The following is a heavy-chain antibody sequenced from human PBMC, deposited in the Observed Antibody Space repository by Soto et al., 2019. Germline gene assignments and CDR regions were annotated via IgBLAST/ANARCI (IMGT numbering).Heavy chain of an antibody. Sequence: QVQLQQWGAGLLKPSETLSLTCAVYSGSFSGYYYSWIRQPPGKGLEWIGEITHGGSTTYSPSLKSRVTMSLGTSKNQFSLNMTSVTAADTAVYYCARGRLFLTPSGLAITYFDYWGQGSLVSVSS. CDR3: ARGRLFLTPSGLAITYFDY. D-gene: IGHD3-3*01. V-gene: IGHV4-34*01. CDR1: SGSFSGYY. J-gene: IGHJ4*02. CDR2: ITHGGST.